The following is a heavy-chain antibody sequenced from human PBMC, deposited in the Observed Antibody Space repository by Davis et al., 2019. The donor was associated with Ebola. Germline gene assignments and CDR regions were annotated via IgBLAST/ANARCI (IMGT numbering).Heavy chain of an antibody. V-gene: IGHV3-15*01. J-gene: IGHJ4*02. CDR2: IKSKTEGGTT. CDR1: GFTFSNAW. CDR3: TTEPHDYDSSGRS. D-gene: IGHD3-22*01. Sequence: ESLKISCAASGFTFSNAWMTWVRQAPGKGLEWVGRIKSKTEGGTTDYAAPVKGRFTISRDDSKNTLYLQMNRLKTEDTAVYYCTTEPHDYDSSGRSWGQGTLVTVSS.